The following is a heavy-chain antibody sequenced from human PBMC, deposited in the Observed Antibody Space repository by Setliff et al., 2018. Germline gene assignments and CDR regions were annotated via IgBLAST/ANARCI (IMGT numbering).Heavy chain of an antibody. CDR3: VRELRVIVGVGIQGVFDI. CDR2: ISSSSTSI. V-gene: IGHV3-48*01. J-gene: IGHJ3*02. CDR1: GFTFSSEY. Sequence: GGSLRLSCAASGFTFSSEYMNWVRQAPGKGLEWVSYISSSSTSIYSDSVKDRFTISRDNAKKSLYLQMDSLRAEDTAVYYCVRELRVIVGVGIQGVFDIWGQGTMVTVSS. D-gene: IGHD3-22*01.